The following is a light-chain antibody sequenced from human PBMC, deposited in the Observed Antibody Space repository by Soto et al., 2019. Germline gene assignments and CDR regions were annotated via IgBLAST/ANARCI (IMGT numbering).Light chain of an antibody. CDR1: QSVSSN. CDR3: QQYNNWPPCT. CDR2: GAS. V-gene: IGKV3-15*01. Sequence: EIVMTQSPATLSVSPGERATLSCRASQSVSSNLAWYQQKPGQAPRLLIYGASIRATGIPARFSGSGSGTAFILTISSLQSEDFAVYYCQQYNNWPPCTFGQGTKLEIK. J-gene: IGKJ2*02.